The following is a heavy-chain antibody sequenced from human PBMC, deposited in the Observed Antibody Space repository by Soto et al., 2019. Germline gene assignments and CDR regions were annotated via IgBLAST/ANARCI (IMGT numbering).Heavy chain of an antibody. J-gene: IGHJ4*01. V-gene: IGHV1-2*02. Sequence: ASVKVSCKASGYTFTGYYMHWVRQAPGQGLEWMGWINPNSGGTSYAQKFQGRVTMTRDTSISTAYMELSRLRSDDTAVYYCARGGAVAVYNCEYWGKGSMVIVSS. CDR1: GYTFTGYY. CDR3: ARGGAVAVYNCEY. CDR2: INPNSGGT. D-gene: IGHD6-19*01.